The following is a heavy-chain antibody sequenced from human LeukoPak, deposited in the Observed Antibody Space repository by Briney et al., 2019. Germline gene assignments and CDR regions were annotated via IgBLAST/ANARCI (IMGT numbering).Heavy chain of an antibody. J-gene: IGHJ4*02. D-gene: IGHD2-2*01. CDR2: ISSSGSTI. CDR1: GFTFSSYS. CDR3: ARNKYQLLSSHFDY. Sequence: GGSLRPSCAASGFTFSSYSMNWVRQAPGKGLEWVSYISSSGSTIYYADSVKGRFTISRDNAKNSLYLQMNSLRAEDTAVYYCARNKYQLLSSHFDYWGQGTLVTVSS. V-gene: IGHV3-48*04.